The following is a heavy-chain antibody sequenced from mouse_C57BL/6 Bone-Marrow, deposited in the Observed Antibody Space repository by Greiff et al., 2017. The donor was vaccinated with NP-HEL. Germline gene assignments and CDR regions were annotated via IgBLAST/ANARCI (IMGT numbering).Heavy chain of an antibody. Sequence: QVQLQQPGAELVMPGASVKLSCKASGYTFTSYWMHWVKQRPGQGLEWIGEIDPSDSYTNYNQKFKGKSTLTVDKSSSTAYMQLSSLTSEDSAVYYCAREGDYYGSIYIYAMDYWGQGTSVTVSS. CDR3: AREGDYYGSIYIYAMDY. D-gene: IGHD1-1*01. J-gene: IGHJ4*01. CDR2: IDPSDSYT. CDR1: GYTFTSYW. V-gene: IGHV1-69*01.